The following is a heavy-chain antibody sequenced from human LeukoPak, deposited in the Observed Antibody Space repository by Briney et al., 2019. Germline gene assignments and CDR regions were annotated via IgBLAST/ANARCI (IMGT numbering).Heavy chain of an antibody. CDR1: LYTFTVAY. Sequence: ASLKVSSEPSLYTFTVAYMHWVPQTPGRGRGWMGWINPNSGGTNYAQKFQGRVTMTRDTSISTAYMELSRLRSDDTAVYYCARGEMATIEYWGQGTLVTVSS. D-gene: IGHD5-24*01. J-gene: IGHJ4*02. CDR2: INPNSGGT. CDR3: ARGEMATIEY. V-gene: IGHV1-2*02.